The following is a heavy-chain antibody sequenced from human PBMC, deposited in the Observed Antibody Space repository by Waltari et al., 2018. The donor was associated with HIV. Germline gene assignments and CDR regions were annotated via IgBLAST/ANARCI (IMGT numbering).Heavy chain of an antibody. CDR3: ARGMRWGTTLSGGAFDI. J-gene: IGHJ3*02. CDR2: IHSGGST. Sequence: QVQLQESGPGLVKPSQTLSLTCRVSGASISSGGYQWTWIRQHPGKGLELLGYIHSGGSTYYNPALKSLIVISMDTPTNQVSLRLRSVTAADTAVYYCARGMRWGTTLSGGAFDIWGQGTMVAVSS. D-gene: IGHD1-1*01. CDR1: GASISSGGYQ. V-gene: IGHV4-31*01.